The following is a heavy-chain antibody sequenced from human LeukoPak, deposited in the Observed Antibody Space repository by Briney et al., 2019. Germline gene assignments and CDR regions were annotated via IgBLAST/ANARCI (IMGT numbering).Heavy chain of an antibody. CDR2: ISSSSYI. J-gene: IGHJ6*03. V-gene: IGHV3-21*01. Sequence: GGSLRLSCAASGFTFSSYSMNWVRQAPGKGLEWVSSISSSSYIYYADSVKGRFTISRDNAKNSLYLQMNSLRAEDTAVYYCARDKGDPGIAAAGCMDVWGKGTTVTVSS. CDR3: ARDKGDPGIAAAGCMDV. CDR1: GFTFSSYS. D-gene: IGHD6-13*01.